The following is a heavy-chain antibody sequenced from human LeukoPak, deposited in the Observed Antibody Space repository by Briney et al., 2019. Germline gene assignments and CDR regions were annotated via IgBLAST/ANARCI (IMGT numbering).Heavy chain of an antibody. CDR2: IKQDGSEK. Sequence: GGSLRLSCAASGCTFSSYWMSWVRQAPGKGLEWVANIKQDGSEKYYVDSVKGRFTISRDNAKNSLYLQMNSLRAEDTAVYYCIRSVYDGSGYYRVLEYWGQGTLVTVSS. D-gene: IGHD3-22*01. CDR1: GCTFSSYW. J-gene: IGHJ4*02. CDR3: IRSVYDGSGYYRVLEY. V-gene: IGHV3-7*01.